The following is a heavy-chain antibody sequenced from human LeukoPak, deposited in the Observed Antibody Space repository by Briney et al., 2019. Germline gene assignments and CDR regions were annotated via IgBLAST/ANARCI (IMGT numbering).Heavy chain of an antibody. Sequence: GASVKVSCEASGGTFSSYAISWVRQAPGQGLEWMGGIIPIFGTANYAQKFQGRVTITADESTSTAYMELSSLRSEDTAVYYCARDQAAAGTSWFDPWGQGTLVTVSS. CDR3: ARDQAAAGTSWFDP. CDR1: GGTFSSYA. J-gene: IGHJ5*02. D-gene: IGHD6-13*01. CDR2: IIPIFGTA. V-gene: IGHV1-69*13.